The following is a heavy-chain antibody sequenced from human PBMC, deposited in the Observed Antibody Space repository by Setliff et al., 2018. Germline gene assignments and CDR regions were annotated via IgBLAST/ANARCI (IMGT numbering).Heavy chain of an antibody. CDR3: ARGRGPDIVVTIPGDY. J-gene: IGHJ4*02. D-gene: IGHD2-15*01. V-gene: IGHV1-18*01. Sequence: ASVKVSCKTSGYNFITLGINRVRQAPGQGLEWVGWISPYSGKTDYAQKFQGRVIMTIDPSATTAYMELKALRSDDTAVYYCARGRGPDIVVTIPGDYWGQGTQVTVSS. CDR1: GYNFITLG. CDR2: ISPYSGKT.